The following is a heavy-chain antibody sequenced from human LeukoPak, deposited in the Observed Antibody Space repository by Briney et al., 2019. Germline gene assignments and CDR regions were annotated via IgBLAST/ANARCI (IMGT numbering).Heavy chain of an antibody. J-gene: IGHJ3*02. CDR3: ARDLTVTTSAFDI. V-gene: IGHV4-4*07. CDR2: IYTSGST. CDR1: GDSISSNY. D-gene: IGHD4-17*01. Sequence: NPSETLSLTCTVSGDSISSNYWSWIRQPAGKGLEWIGRIYTSGSTNYNPSLKSRVTMSVDTSKNQFSLKLSSVTAADTAVYYCARDLTVTTSAFDIWGQGTMVTVSS.